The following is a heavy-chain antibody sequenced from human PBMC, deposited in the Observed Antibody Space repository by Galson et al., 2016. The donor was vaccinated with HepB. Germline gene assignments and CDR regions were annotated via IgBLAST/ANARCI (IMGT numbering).Heavy chain of an antibody. Sequence: SVKVSCKASGYSFTDSYLHWLRQAPGQGLEWLGWINPESGATKYAPKFEARVTISRDTSINTLYMELSSLRSDDTAVYYCARGFHGDFECFDTWGQGTLVTVSS. CDR2: INPESGAT. V-gene: IGHV1-2*02. J-gene: IGHJ5*02. CDR3: ARGFHGDFECFDT. D-gene: IGHD4-17*01. CDR1: GYSFTDSY.